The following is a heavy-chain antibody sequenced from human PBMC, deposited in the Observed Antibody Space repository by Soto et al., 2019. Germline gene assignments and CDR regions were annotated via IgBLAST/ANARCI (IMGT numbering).Heavy chain of an antibody. J-gene: IGHJ4*02. CDR2: ICRTGST. D-gene: IGHD3-22*01. CDR3: ASRDTRSSVEY. V-gene: IGHV4-4*02. CDR1: GGSFTSNNW. Sequence: PSETLSLTCAVSGGSFTSNNWWTWVRQPPGQGLELIGEICRTGSTNYNPSLKSRVTISLDKSEKQISLKVTSLTAADTAVYYCASRDTRSSVEYWGQGTLISASS.